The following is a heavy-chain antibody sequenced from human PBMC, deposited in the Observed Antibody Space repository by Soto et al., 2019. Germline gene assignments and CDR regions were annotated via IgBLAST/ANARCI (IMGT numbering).Heavy chain of an antibody. CDR1: RFSLSTSGVG. V-gene: IGHV2-5*02. CDR3: ARITPYESSGYYPDY. D-gene: IGHD3-22*01. Sequence: QITLKESGPTLVKPTQTLTLTCTFSRFSLSTSGVGVGWIRQPPRKALEWLALIYWDDYKRYSPSLRSRLTIAKDTSKNQVVLTMTIMDPVDTATYYCARITPYESSGYYPDYWGQGTLVTVSS. CDR2: IYWDDYK. J-gene: IGHJ4*02.